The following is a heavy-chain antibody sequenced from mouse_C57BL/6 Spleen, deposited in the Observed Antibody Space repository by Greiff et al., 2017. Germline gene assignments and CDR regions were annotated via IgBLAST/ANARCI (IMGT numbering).Heavy chain of an antibody. V-gene: IGHV1-53*01. Sequence: QVQLQQPGTELVKPGASVKLSCKASGYTFTSYWMHWVKQRPGQGLEWIGNINPSNGGTNYNEKFKSKATLTVDKSSSTAYMQLSSLPSEDSAVYYCASLPYGSSYDWYFDVWGTGTTVTVSS. J-gene: IGHJ1*03. CDR3: ASLPYGSSYDWYFDV. D-gene: IGHD1-1*01. CDR2: INPSNGGT. CDR1: GYTFTSYW.